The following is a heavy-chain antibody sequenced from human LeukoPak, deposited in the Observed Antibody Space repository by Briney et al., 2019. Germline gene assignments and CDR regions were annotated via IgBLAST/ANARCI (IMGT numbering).Heavy chain of an antibody. D-gene: IGHD3-22*01. CDR2: ISGSGGST. J-gene: IGHJ4*02. CDR3: AKNHYDSSGYYFYYFDY. Sequence: GGSLRLSCAASGFTFSSYAMSWVRQAPGKGLEWVSAISGSGGSTYYADSVKSRFTISRDNSKNTLYLQMNSLRAEDTAVYYCAKNHYDSSGYYFYYFDYWGQGTLVTVSS. CDR1: GFTFSSYA. V-gene: IGHV3-23*01.